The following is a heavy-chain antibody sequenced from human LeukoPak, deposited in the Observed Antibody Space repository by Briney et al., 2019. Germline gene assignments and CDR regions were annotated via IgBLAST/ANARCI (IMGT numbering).Heavy chain of an antibody. J-gene: IGHJ4*02. D-gene: IGHD3-22*01. Sequence: GESLKISCKGSGDTFNTHWIGWVRQMPGKGLEWMGIIYPGDSDTRYSPSFQGQVTISADKSISTAYLQWSSLKASDTAMYYCARRYYYDSSGYLYYFDYWGQGTLVTVSS. V-gene: IGHV5-51*01. CDR1: GDTFNTHW. CDR2: IYPGDSDT. CDR3: ARRYYYDSSGYLYYFDY.